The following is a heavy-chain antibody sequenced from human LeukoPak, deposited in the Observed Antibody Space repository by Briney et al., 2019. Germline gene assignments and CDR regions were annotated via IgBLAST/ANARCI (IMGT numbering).Heavy chain of an antibody. CDR3: ARGPRMVRGVISTGLYYFDY. V-gene: IGHV1-2*02. CDR1: GYTFTGYY. J-gene: IGHJ4*02. Sequence: SSVKVSCKASGYTFTGYYMHWVRQAPGQRLEWMGWINPNSGGTNYAQKFQGRVTMTRDTSISTAYMELSRLRSDDTAVYYCARGPRMVRGVISTGLYYFDYWGQGTLVTVSS. D-gene: IGHD3-10*01. CDR2: INPNSGGT.